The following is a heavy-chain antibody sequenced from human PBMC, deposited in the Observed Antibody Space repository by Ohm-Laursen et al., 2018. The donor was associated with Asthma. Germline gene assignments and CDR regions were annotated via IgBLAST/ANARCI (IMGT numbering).Heavy chain of an antibody. CDR1: GFTFSSYA. Sequence: GSLRLSCSASGFTFSSYAMSWVRQAPGKGLEWVSAISGSGGSTYYADSVKGRFTISRDNSKKTLYLQMNSLRAEDTAVYYCARVCSGGCGWHLDLWGRGTLVTVSS. CDR2: ISGSGGST. D-gene: IGHD1-26*01. CDR3: ARVCSGGCGWHLDL. V-gene: IGHV3-23*01. J-gene: IGHJ2*01.